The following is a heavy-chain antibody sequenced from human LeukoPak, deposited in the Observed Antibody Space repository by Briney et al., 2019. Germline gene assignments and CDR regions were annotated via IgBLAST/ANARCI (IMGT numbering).Heavy chain of an antibody. V-gene: IGHV4-59*08. CDR3: ARHAYCGGDCFGGAFEI. J-gene: IGHJ3*02. CDR1: GGXISYYY. D-gene: IGHD2-21*02. CDR2: VYYSGST. Sequence: SETLSLTCTVSGGXISYYYGRWIRQPPGKGLEWIGCVYYSGSTNYNPSLKSRVTISLDPSKHQFSLKLNSVTAADTAVYYCARHAYCGGDCFGGAFEIWGQGTMVTVSS.